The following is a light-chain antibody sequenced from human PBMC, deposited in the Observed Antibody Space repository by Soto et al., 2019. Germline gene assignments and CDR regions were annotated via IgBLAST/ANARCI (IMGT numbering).Light chain of an antibody. Sequence: QSVLTQPPSVSAAPGQTVTISCSGRSSNIGNNPVSWYQQLPGTAPKLLIYDNDKRLSGIPDRFSGSKSGTSATLGVTGLQTADEADYYCGTWDDSLSAYVFGTGTKLTVL. CDR3: GTWDDSLSAYV. V-gene: IGLV1-51*01. J-gene: IGLJ1*01. CDR2: DND. CDR1: SSNIGNNP.